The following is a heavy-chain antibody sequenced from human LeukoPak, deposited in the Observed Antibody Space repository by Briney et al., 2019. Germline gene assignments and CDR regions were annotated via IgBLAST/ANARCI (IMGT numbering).Heavy chain of an antibody. CDR3: ARQANCGGDCYSFDP. CDR2: ISHSGST. D-gene: IGHD2-21*01. CDR1: GYSISSYYH. Sequence: PSETLSLTCAVSGYSISSYYHWGWIRQPPGKGLEWIGSISHSGSTYYNPSLKSRVTISVGTSKNLFSLKLSSVTASDTAVHYCARQANCGGDCYSFDPWGQGTLVTVSS. V-gene: IGHV4-38-2*01. J-gene: IGHJ5*02.